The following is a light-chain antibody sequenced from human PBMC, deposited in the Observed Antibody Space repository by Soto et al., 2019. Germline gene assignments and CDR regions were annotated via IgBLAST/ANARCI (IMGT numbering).Light chain of an antibody. J-gene: IGKJ3*01. Sequence: EIVLTQSPGTLSLSPGERATLSCRASQSISSSYLAWYQQRPGQAPRLLIFGASYRATGIPDRFSGSGSGTDCTLTISRLEPEDVAVYYCQQYSNSPPEFTFGPGTRVDSK. CDR1: QSISSSY. V-gene: IGKV3-20*01. CDR3: QQYSNSPPEFT. CDR2: GAS.